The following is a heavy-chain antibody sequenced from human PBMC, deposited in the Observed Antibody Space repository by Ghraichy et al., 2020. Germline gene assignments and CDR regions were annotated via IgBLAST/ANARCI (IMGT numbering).Heavy chain of an antibody. CDR1: GDSISSGSFF. J-gene: IGHJ4*02. CDR2: VFYSGST. Sequence: SETLSLTCTVSGDSISSGSFFWGWIRQPPGKGLDWIGSVFYSGSTYYNPSLKSRVTISVDTSKNQFSLKLSSVTAAETAVYWCARQPAATMREFALDYWGQGTLVTDSS. CDR3: ARQPAATMREFALDY. D-gene: IGHD6-25*01. V-gene: IGHV4-39*01.